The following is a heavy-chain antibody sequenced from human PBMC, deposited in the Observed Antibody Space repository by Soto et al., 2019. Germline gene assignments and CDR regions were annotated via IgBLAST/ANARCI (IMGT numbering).Heavy chain of an antibody. D-gene: IGHD5-12*01. CDR2: IYYSGST. Sequence: SETLSLTCTVSGGSISSYYWSWIRQPPGKGLEWIGYIYYSGSTNYNPSLKSRVTISVDTSKNQFSLKLSSVTAADTAVYYCARDPRVDSGYDSEYYFDYWGQGTLVTVSS. V-gene: IGHV4-59*01. CDR1: GGSISSYY. J-gene: IGHJ4*02. CDR3: ARDPRVDSGYDSEYYFDY.